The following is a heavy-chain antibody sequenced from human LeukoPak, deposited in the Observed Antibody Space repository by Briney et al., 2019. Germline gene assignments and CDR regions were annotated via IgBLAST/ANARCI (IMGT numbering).Heavy chain of an antibody. CDR1: GGSISSSNW. V-gene: IGHV4-4*03. CDR3: ARNPWIAVAGYEDAFDI. CDR2: IYHSGST. Sequence: PETLSLTCAVSGGSISSSNWWSWVRQPPGKGPEWIGEIYHSGSTNYNPSLKSRVTISVDKSKNQFSLKLSSVTAADTAVYYCARNPWIAVAGYEDAFDIWGQGTMVTVSS. D-gene: IGHD6-19*01. J-gene: IGHJ3*02.